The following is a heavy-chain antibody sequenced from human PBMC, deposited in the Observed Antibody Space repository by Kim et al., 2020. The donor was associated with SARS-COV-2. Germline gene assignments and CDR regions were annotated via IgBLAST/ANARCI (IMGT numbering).Heavy chain of an antibody. CDR2: ISSSSSYI. CDR1: GFTFSSYS. J-gene: IGHJ6*02. D-gene: IGHD3-9*01. Sequence: GGSLRLSCAASGFTFSSYSMNWVRQAPGKGLEWVSSISSSSSYIYYADSVKGRFTISRDNAKNSLYLQMNSLRAEDTAVYYCARYITLSPYYDILTAKLSYYYYYGMDVWGQGTTVTVSS. CDR3: ARYITLSPYYDILTAKLSYYYYYGMDV. V-gene: IGHV3-21*01.